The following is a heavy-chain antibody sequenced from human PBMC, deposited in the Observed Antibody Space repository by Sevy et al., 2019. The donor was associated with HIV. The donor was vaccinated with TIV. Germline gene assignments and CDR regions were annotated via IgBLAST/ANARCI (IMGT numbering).Heavy chain of an antibody. CDR3: ARVVAYCSGGSCFPGYYYGMDV. V-gene: IGHV3-21*01. CDR2: ISSSSNYI. Sequence: PGGSLRLSCAASGFTFSNYNMNWVRQAPGKGLEWVSSISSSSNYISYADSMKGRFTISRDNAKNSLYLQMNSLRAEDTAVYYWARVVAYCSGGSCFPGYYYGMDVWGQGTTVTVSS. D-gene: IGHD2-15*01. J-gene: IGHJ6*02. CDR1: GFTFSNYN.